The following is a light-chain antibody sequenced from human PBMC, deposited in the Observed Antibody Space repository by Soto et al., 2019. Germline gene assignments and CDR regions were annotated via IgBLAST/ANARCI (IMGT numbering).Light chain of an antibody. Sequence: QSALTQPASVSGSPGQSITISCTGTSRYVGGYNYVSWYQQHPGKAPKLMIYDVSNRPSGVSNRFSGSKSGNTASLTISGLQAEDEADYYCSSYTSSSTQVFGTGTKVTVL. J-gene: IGLJ1*01. CDR1: SRYVGGYNY. V-gene: IGLV2-14*01. CDR3: SSYTSSSTQV. CDR2: DVS.